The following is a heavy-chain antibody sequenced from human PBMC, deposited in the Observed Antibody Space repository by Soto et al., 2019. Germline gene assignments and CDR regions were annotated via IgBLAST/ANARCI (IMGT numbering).Heavy chain of an antibody. CDR2: ISGSDDST. V-gene: IGHV3-23*01. Sequence: GGSLRLSCAASGFTFSSSAMNWVRQAPGKGLEWVSTISGSDDSTYYADSVKGRFAISRDISKNTLYLQMSGLRADDSAVYYCAKDRKGGYDAFDIWGQGTMVTVSS. CDR1: GFTFSSSA. CDR3: AKDRKGGYDAFDI. J-gene: IGHJ3*02. D-gene: IGHD6-19*01.